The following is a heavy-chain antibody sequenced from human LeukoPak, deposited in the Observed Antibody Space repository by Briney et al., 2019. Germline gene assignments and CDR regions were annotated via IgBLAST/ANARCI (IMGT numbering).Heavy chain of an antibody. Sequence: PSETLSLTCTVSGGSISSGDYYWSWIRQPPGKGLEWIGCIYYSGSTNYNPSLKSRVTISVDTSKNQFSLKLSSVTAADTAVYYCAREGGGPPKSGSNAFDIWGQGTMVTVSS. D-gene: IGHD3-10*01. V-gene: IGHV4-61*08. CDR1: GGSISSGDYY. CDR3: AREGGGPPKSGSNAFDI. J-gene: IGHJ3*02. CDR2: IYYSGST.